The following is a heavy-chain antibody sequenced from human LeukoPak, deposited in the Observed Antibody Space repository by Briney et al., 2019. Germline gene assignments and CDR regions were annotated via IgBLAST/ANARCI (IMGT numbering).Heavy chain of an antibody. Sequence: GGSLRLSCAASGFTFSSYSMNWVRQAPGKGLEWVAVIWYDGSNKYYADSVKGRFTISRDNSKNTLYLQMNSLRAEDTAVYYCARERYLSSSWIYGMDVWGQGTTVTVSS. J-gene: IGHJ6*02. CDR2: IWYDGSNK. CDR1: GFTFSSYS. CDR3: ARERYLSSSWIYGMDV. V-gene: IGHV3-33*08. D-gene: IGHD6-13*01.